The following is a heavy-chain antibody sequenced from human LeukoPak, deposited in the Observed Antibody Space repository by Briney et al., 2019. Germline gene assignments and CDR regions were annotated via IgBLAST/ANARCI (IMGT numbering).Heavy chain of an antibody. CDR1: GYSFTSYW. D-gene: IGHD2-2*01. Sequence: GESLKISCKGSGYSFTSYWIGWVRQLPGKGLEWMGIIYPGDSDTRYSPSFQGQVTIPADKSISTAYLQWSSLKASDTAMYYCARRYCSSTSCYANFDYWGQGTLVTVSS. J-gene: IGHJ4*02. V-gene: IGHV5-51*01. CDR3: ARRYCSSTSCYANFDY. CDR2: IYPGDSDT.